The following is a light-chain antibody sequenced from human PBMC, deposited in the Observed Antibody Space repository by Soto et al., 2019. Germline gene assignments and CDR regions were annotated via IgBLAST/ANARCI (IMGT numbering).Light chain of an antibody. CDR1: QSISSW. J-gene: IGKJ1*01. Sequence: DIQMTQSPSTLSASVGDRVTITCRASQSISSWLAWYQQKPGKAPKLLIYDASSLESGGPSRFSGSGSRTEFTLTISSLQPDDFATYYCQQYNSYSLTFGQGTKVEIK. V-gene: IGKV1-5*01. CDR2: DAS. CDR3: QQYNSYSLT.